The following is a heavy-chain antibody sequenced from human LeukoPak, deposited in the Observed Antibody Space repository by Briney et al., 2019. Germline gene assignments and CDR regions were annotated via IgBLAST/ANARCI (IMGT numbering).Heavy chain of an antibody. J-gene: IGHJ4*02. CDR3: ADDFGD. V-gene: IGHV4-4*07. Sequence: SETLSLTCSVSGGSVSSYYWTWIRQPAGKGLERIGRIYPSGTTHYNPSLKSRVTMSVDTSKNQFSLKVISVTAADTAVYYCADDFGDWGQGTLVTVSS. CDR2: IYPSGTT. D-gene: IGHD4-17*01. CDR1: GGSVSSYY.